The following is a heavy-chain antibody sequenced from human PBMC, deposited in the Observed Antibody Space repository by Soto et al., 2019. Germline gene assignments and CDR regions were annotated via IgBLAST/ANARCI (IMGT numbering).Heavy chain of an antibody. D-gene: IGHD7-27*01. V-gene: IGHV4-30-4*01. CDR3: ARGRYCLTGRCFPNWFDS. CDR2: IYKSATT. CDR1: GDSISNLDYF. J-gene: IGHJ5*01. Sequence: SETLSLTCSVSGDSISNLDYFWAWIRQPPGQALEYIGYIYKSATTYYNPSFESRVAISVDTSKSQFSLNVTAVTAADTAVYFCARGRYCLTGRCFPNWFDSWGQGALVTVSS.